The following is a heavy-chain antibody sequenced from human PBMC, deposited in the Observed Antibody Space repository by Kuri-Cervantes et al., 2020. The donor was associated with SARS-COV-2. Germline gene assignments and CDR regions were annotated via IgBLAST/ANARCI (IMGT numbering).Heavy chain of an antibody. D-gene: IGHD3-3*01. J-gene: IGHJ4*02. CDR2: IYYSGST. Sequence: GSLRLSCTVSGGSISSSSYYWGWIRQPPGKGLEWIGSIYYSGSTYYNPSLKSRVTISVDTSKDQLSLKLSSVTAADTAVYYCARGRLWSGYYTYFDYWGQGTLVTVSS. CDR3: ARGRLWSGYYTYFDY. V-gene: IGHV4-39*01. CDR1: GGSISSSSYY.